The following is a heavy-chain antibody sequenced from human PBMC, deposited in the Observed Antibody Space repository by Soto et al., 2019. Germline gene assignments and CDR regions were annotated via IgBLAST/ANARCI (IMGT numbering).Heavy chain of an antibody. CDR1: GYIFVNYG. V-gene: IGHV1-18*01. D-gene: IGHD3-16*01. Sequence: QVQLVQSGDEVKKPGASVKVSCKASGYIFVNYGIAWVRQAPGQGLEWMGWISPYTGNTHSATKAKGRVTMTTDTSTSTAYMDLGRLTSDDTAVYYCVMVDNYVTPTPQDVWGQGTTVTVSS. CDR2: ISPYTGNT. J-gene: IGHJ6*02. CDR3: VMVDNYVTPTPQDV.